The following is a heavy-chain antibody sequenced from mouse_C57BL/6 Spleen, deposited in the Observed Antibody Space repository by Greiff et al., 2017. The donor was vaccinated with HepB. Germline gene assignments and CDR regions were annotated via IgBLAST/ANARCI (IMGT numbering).Heavy chain of an antibody. V-gene: IGHV1-80*01. CDR1: GYAFSSYW. CDR3: ARNPLDYGNYDY. Sequence: VQLQQSGAELVKPGASVKISCKASGYAFSSYWMNWVKQRPGKGLEWIGQIYPGDGDTNYNGKFKGKATLTADKSSSTAYMQLSSLTSEDSAVYFCARNPLDYGNYDYWGQGTTLTVSS. J-gene: IGHJ2*01. D-gene: IGHD2-1*01. CDR2: IYPGDGDT.